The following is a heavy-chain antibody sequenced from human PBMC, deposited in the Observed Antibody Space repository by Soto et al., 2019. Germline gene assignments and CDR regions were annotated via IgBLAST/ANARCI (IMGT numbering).Heavy chain of an antibody. CDR1: GFTFSSYA. Sequence: GSLRLSCAASGFTFSSYAMSWVRQAPGKGLEWVSAISGSGGSTYYADSVKGRFTISRDNSKNTLYLQMNSLRAEDTAVYYCAKDGHYDFWSGYSDWFDPWGQGTLVTVSS. CDR2: ISGSGGST. D-gene: IGHD3-3*01. J-gene: IGHJ5*02. CDR3: AKDGHYDFWSGYSDWFDP. V-gene: IGHV3-23*01.